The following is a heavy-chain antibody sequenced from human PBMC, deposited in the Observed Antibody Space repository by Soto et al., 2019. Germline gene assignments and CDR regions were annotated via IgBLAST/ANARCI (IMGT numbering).Heavy chain of an antibody. CDR1: GGSISSSSYY. Sequence: SETLSLTCTVSGGSISSSSYYWGWIRQPPGKGLEWIGSIYYSGSTYYNPSLKSRVTISVDTSKNQFSLKLSSVTAADTAVYYCAIIGSCSWTGTYYHCGMDVWGQGTTVTVSS. D-gene: IGHD6-13*01. CDR3: AIIGSCSWTGTYYHCGMDV. J-gene: IGHJ6*02. CDR2: IYYSGST. V-gene: IGHV4-39*01.